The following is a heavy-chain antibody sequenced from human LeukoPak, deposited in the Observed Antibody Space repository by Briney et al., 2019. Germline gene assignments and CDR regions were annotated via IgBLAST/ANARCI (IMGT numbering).Heavy chain of an antibody. D-gene: IGHD6-19*01. CDR2: IYTSGST. CDR3: ARDIAVAGFAGGWFDP. CDR1: GGSISSYY. Sequence: SETLSLTCAVSGGSISSYYGSWIRQPAGKGLEGIGRIYTSGSTTYNPSLKGRGTRSVDTSKNQFSLKVSSVTAADTAVYYCARDIAVAGFAGGWFDPWGQGTLVTVSS. V-gene: IGHV4-4*07. J-gene: IGHJ5*02.